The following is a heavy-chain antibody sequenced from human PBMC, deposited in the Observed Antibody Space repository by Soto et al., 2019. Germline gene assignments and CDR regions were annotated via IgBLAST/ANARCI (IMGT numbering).Heavy chain of an antibody. CDR2: MYNTGST. D-gene: IGHD2-21*02. J-gene: IGHJ6*02. CDR1: GGSISSYY. V-gene: IGHV4-59*01. Sequence: SETLSLTCTVSGGSISSYYWSWIRQPPGQGLEWIGYMYNTGSTIYNPSLKSRVTISVDTSKNQFSLKLNSVTAADTAVYYCARDLWGYCGADCYPLDVWGQGTTVTVSS. CDR3: ARDLWGYCGADCYPLDV.